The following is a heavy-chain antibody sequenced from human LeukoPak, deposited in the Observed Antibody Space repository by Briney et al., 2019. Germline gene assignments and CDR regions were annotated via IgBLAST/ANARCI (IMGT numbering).Heavy chain of an antibody. CDR2: ISGSGGST. Sequence: PGGSLRLSCAASGFTFSSYAMSWVRQAPGKGLEWVSAISGSGGSTYYADSVKGRFTISRDNSKNTLYLQMNSLRAEDTAVYYCARKKGVRTIAAAGLLDYWGQGTLVTVSS. CDR3: ARKKGVRTIAAAGLLDY. J-gene: IGHJ4*02. CDR1: GFTFSSYA. D-gene: IGHD6-13*01. V-gene: IGHV3-23*01.